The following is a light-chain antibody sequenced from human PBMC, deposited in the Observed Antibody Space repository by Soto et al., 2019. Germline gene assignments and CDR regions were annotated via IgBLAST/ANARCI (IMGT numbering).Light chain of an antibody. V-gene: IGKV3-11*01. Sequence: VRAQSPAPLCVSPGARATLGCRGSQSVSSNLAWYQQKPGQAPRLLIYDASNRATGIPARFSGSGSGTDFTLTISSLEPEDFAVYYCQQRSNWPPLTFGQGTRLEIK. CDR1: QSVSSN. J-gene: IGKJ5*01. CDR3: QQRSNWPPLT. CDR2: DAS.